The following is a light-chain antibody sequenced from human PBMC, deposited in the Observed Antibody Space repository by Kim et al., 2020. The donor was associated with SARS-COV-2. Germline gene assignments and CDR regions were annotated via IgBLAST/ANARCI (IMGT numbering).Light chain of an antibody. Sequence: EAPGERATLSCRASQSVSSNLAWYQQKPGQAPRLLIYGASTRATGIPARFTGSGSGTDCTLTISSLQSEDFAVYYCQQCNNWPPTFGQGTRLEIK. CDR1: QSVSSN. V-gene: IGKV3-15*01. CDR3: QQCNNWPPT. CDR2: GAS. J-gene: IGKJ5*01.